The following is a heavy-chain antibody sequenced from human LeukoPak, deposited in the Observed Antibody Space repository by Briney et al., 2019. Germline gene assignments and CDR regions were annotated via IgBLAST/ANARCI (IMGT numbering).Heavy chain of an antibody. CDR3: ARASYSYDINGWVPFDY. D-gene: IGHD3-22*01. CDR2: IFYSGST. V-gene: IGHV4-39*07. J-gene: IGHJ4*02. Sequence: SETLSLTCTVSSGSISTSNYYWGWVRQPPGKALEWIGNIFYSGSTYYNPSLKSRVTISGDTSKNQSSLRLSSVTAADTAVYYCARASYSYDINGWVPFDYWGQGTLVTVSS. CDR1: SGSISTSNYY.